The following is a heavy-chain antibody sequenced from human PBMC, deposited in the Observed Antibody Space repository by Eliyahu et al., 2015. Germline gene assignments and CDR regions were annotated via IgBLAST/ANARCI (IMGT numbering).Heavy chain of an antibody. V-gene: IGHV3-53*02. Sequence: EVQLVETGGGLIQPXGSLRLSCAASGFXXSSXYMSWVRQAPGKGLEWVSVIYSGGSTYYADSVKGRFTISRDNSKNTLYLQMNSLRAEDTAVYYCARGEYEGPFDLWGRGTLVTVSS. J-gene: IGHJ2*01. CDR2: IYSGGST. CDR3: ARGEYEGPFDL. D-gene: IGHD3-10*01. CDR1: GFXXSSXY.